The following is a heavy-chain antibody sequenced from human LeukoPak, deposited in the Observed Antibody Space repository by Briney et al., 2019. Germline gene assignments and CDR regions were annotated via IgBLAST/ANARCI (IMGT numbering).Heavy chain of an antibody. D-gene: IGHD6-13*01. CDR1: GFTFSSYA. J-gene: IGHJ4*02. CDR3: ARGSAGSSWLNLDY. CDR2: ISYDGSNK. Sequence: GRSLRLSCAASGFTFSSYAMHWVRQAPGKGGEWVAVISYDGSNKYYADSVKGRFTISRDNSKNTLYLQMNSLRAEDTAVYYCARGSAGSSWLNLDYWGQGTLVTVSS. V-gene: IGHV3-30*04.